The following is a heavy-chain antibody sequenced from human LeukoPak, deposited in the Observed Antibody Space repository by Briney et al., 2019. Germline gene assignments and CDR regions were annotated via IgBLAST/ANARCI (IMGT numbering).Heavy chain of an antibody. J-gene: IGHJ5*02. CDR2: IKSKTDGGTT. D-gene: IGHD1-14*01. Sequence: GGSLRLSCAASGFTFSNAWMSWVRQAPGKGLEWVGRIKSKTDGGTTDYAAPVKGRFTLSRDDPKNALYLQLNSLKTEDTAIYYCTTDAGEQYKFDPWGQGTLVTVSS. CDR1: GFTFSNAW. CDR3: TTDAGEQYKFDP. V-gene: IGHV3-15*01.